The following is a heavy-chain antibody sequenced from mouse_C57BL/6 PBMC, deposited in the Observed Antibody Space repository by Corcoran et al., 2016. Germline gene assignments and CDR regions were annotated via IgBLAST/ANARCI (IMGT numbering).Heavy chain of an antibody. CDR3: ARWILGKDYFDY. Sequence: EVQLQQSGPVLVKPGASVKMSCKASGYTFTDYYMNWVKQSHGKSLEWIGVINPYNGGTSYNQKFKGKATLTVDKSSSTAYMELNSLTSEDSAVYYCARWILGKDYFDYWGQGTTLTVSS. V-gene: IGHV1-19*01. CDR2: INPYNGGT. D-gene: IGHD1-3*01. J-gene: IGHJ2*01. CDR1: GYTFTDYY.